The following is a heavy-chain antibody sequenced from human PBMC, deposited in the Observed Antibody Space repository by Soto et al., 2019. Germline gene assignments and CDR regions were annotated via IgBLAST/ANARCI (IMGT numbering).Heavy chain of an antibody. Sequence: GGSLRLSCAASGFTFSSYAMSWVRQAPGKGLEWVSAISSSGGYTYYAGSVKGRFTISRDNSKNTLSLQMNSLRAEDTAVYYCAKEGEAGTTFFDYWGQGTLVTVS. CDR1: GFTFSSYA. V-gene: IGHV3-23*01. CDR2: ISSSGGYT. CDR3: AKEGEAGTTFFDY. D-gene: IGHD1-7*01. J-gene: IGHJ4*02.